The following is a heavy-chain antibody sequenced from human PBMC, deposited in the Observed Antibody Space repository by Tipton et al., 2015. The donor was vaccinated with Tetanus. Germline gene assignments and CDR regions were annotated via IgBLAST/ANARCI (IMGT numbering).Heavy chain of an antibody. D-gene: IGHD6-13*01. CDR1: GGSISSFY. Sequence: TLSLTCTVSGGSISSFYWTWIRQPPGKGLAWIGYIFDTGSTNYNPSLKSRVTMSVDTSKNQFSLHLTSVTAAATAVYYCARGWGSSWYYFDNCGQGTLVPVSS. CDR2: IFDTGST. V-gene: IGHV4-59*01. J-gene: IGHJ4*02. CDR3: ARGWGSSWYYFDN.